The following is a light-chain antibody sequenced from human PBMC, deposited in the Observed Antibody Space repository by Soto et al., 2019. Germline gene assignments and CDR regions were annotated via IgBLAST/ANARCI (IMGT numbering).Light chain of an antibody. V-gene: IGLV1-47*01. J-gene: IGLJ1*01. CDR2: RNN. CDR3: AAWDDSLSGYV. Sequence: QSVLTQPPSVSGAPGQTITISCTGSSSNIGAGYDVHWYQQLPGTAPKLLIYRNNQRPSGVPDRFSGSKSGTSASLAISGLRSEDEADYYCAAWDDSLSGYVFGTGTKLTVL. CDR1: SSNIGAGYD.